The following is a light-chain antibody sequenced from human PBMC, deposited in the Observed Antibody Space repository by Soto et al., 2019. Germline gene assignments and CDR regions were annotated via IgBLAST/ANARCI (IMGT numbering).Light chain of an antibody. CDR3: QQYNSWPPIT. J-gene: IGKJ5*01. V-gene: IGKV3D-15*01. CDR1: QNIRSY. Sequence: IMMTQSPATLSLSPGERATLSCRAGQNIRSYLAWYQQKSGQAPRLLIHDASNRAPGTPARFSGGGSGTEFTLTISSLQSEDFVVYYCQQYNSWPPITFGQGTRLEIK. CDR2: DAS.